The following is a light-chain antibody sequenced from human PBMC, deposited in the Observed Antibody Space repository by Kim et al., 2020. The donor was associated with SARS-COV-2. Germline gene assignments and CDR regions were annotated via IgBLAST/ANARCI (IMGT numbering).Light chain of an antibody. Sequence: SADAGDRVTITCRASQGINNNLAWYQQKPGKVPQLLIYAASALQSGVPSRFSGSGSGTHFTLTISSLQPEDVATYYCQKYGSAPYTFGQGTKLEI. J-gene: IGKJ2*01. CDR1: QGINNN. CDR3: QKYGSAPYT. CDR2: AAS. V-gene: IGKV1-27*01.